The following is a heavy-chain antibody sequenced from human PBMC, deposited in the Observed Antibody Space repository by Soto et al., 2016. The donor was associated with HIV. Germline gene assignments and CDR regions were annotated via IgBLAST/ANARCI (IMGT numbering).Heavy chain of an antibody. Sequence: QVRLEQWGAGLVKPSETLSLTCAVYGTSFNNYYWNWIRQSPGKGLEWIGEINHSGSTDYGLSLKSRVTISVDRSKNQFSLKVKSVTAADTAIYYCARAPAVVTPRFDYWGQGSWSQSRQ. CDR3: ARAPAVVTPRFDY. J-gene: IGHJ4*02. CDR1: GTSFNNYY. D-gene: IGHD3-22*01. CDR2: INHSGST. V-gene: IGHV4-34*02.